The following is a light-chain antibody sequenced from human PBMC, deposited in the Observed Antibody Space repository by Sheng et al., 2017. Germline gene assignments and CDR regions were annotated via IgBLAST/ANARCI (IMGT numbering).Light chain of an antibody. CDR2: DGI. V-gene: IGLV2-23*01. CDR3: CSYAGSSTWV. J-gene: IGLJ3*02. CDR1: SSDVGSYNL. Sequence: QSALTQPASVSGSPGQSITISCTGTSSDVGSYNLVSWYQQHPGKAPKLMIYDGIKRPSGVSNRFSGSKSGNTASLTISGLQAEDEADYYCCSYAGSSTWVFGGGTKLDRP.